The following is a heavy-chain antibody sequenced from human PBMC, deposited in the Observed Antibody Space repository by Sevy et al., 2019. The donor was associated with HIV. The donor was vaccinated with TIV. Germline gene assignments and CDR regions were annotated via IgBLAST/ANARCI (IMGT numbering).Heavy chain of an antibody. J-gene: IGHJ3*02. Sequence: ASVKVSCKASGYTFTSYYMHWVRQAPGQGLEWMGIINPSGGSTSYAQKYQGRVTMTRDTSTSTVYMELSSLRSEDTAVYYCARLTRVLGAFDIWGQGTMVTVSS. D-gene: IGHD2-2*01. CDR3: ARLTRVLGAFDI. CDR2: INPSGGST. V-gene: IGHV1-46*01. CDR1: GYTFTSYY.